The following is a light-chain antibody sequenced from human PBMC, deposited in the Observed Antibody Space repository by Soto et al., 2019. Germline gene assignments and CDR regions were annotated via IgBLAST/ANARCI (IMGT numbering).Light chain of an antibody. J-gene: IGKJ1*01. Sequence: EVVMTQSPATLSVSPRERATLSCRASQGVSRNLAWYQHKPGQAPRLLIYGVFTRAAGIPGRFSGGGSGTEFTLTINGLHSEDFAVYYCHQYNNWPRTFGQGTKVEIK. CDR2: GVF. V-gene: IGKV3-15*01. CDR1: QGVSRN. CDR3: HQYNNWPRT.